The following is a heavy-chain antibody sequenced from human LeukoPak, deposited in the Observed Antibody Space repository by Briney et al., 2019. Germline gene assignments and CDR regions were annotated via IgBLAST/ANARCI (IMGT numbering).Heavy chain of an antibody. CDR1: GSTFSSYA. CDR2: VSGGGGST. J-gene: IGHJ4*02. CDR3: TKEEWELRKVYFDY. D-gene: IGHD1-26*01. Sequence: PGGSLRLSCVASGSTFSSYAMSWVRQAPGKGLEWVSVVSGGGGSTYYADSVKGRFTISRDNSKNTLYLQMNSLRVEDTAVYYCTKEEWELRKVYFDYWGQGTLVTVSS. V-gene: IGHV3-23*01.